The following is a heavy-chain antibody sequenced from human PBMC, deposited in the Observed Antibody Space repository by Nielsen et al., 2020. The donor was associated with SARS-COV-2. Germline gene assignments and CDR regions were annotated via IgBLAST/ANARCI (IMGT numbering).Heavy chain of an antibody. J-gene: IGHJ6*01. Sequence: SETLSLTCTVSGGSISGYYWSWIRQPPGRGLEWIGYIPYIGSTFYGASLKNRVTISLDTSKNQLSLNLNSMTSADTAVYYCVRHEGGTTMDVWGPGTMVTVSS. V-gene: IGHV4-59*13. CDR1: GGSISGYY. D-gene: IGHD1-14*01. CDR3: VRHEGGTTMDV. CDR2: IPYIGST.